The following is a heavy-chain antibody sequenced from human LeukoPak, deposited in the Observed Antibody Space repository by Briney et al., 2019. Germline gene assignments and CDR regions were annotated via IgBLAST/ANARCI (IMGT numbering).Heavy chain of an antibody. D-gene: IGHD1-26*01. Sequence: GGSLRLSCAASGFTFSSYGMHWVRQAPGKGLEWVAVIWYGGSNKYYADSVKGRFTISRDNSKNTLYLQMNSLRAEDTAVYYCAKDLEGAPHYYYMDVWGKGTTVTVSS. CDR2: IWYGGSNK. CDR1: GFTFSSYG. V-gene: IGHV3-30*02. J-gene: IGHJ6*03. CDR3: AKDLEGAPHYYYMDV.